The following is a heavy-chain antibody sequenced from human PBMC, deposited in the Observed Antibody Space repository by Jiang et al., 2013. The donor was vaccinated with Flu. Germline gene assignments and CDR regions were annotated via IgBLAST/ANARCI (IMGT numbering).Heavy chain of an antibody. CDR3: VRDCSSINCSR. CDR1: GDSFSSYA. V-gene: IGHV1-2*06. J-gene: IGHJ4*02. Sequence: SGAEVKKPGSSVKVSCKASGDSFSSYAINWVRQAPGQGLEWMGRVTPNSGGTTYAQKFQDRVTMTRDTSISTAYMELSGLTFDDTAVYYCVRDCSSINCSRWGQGTLVTV. CDR2: VTPNSGGT. D-gene: IGHD2-2*01.